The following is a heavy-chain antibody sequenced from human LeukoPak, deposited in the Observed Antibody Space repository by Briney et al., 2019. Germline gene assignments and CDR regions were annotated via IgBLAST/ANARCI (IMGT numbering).Heavy chain of an antibody. CDR2: INPNSGGT. CDR1: VYTFTGYY. V-gene: IGHV1-2*02. D-gene: IGHD3-10*01. CDR3: ARYLYYYGSGSYSWFDP. Sequence: GASVNVSCKSSVYTFTGYYMHGVRQARGQGLAWMGWINPNSGGTNYAQKFQGRVTMTRDTSISTAYMELSRLRSDDTAVYYCARYLYYYGSGSYSWFDPWGQGTLVTVSS. J-gene: IGHJ5*02.